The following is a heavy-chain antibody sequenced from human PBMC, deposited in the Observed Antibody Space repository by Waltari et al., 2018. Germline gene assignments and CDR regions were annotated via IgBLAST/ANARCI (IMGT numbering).Heavy chain of an antibody. J-gene: IGHJ3*01. V-gene: IGHV4-38-2*02. Sequence: QVQLQESGPGLVKPSETLSLTCTVSGYSISSGYYWGWIRQPPGKGLEWIGSIYHSGSTYYNPSLKSRVTISVDTSKNQFSLKLSSVTAADTAVYYCARGYSSSSPWGQGTMVTVSS. CDR1: GYSISSGYY. D-gene: IGHD6-6*01. CDR3: ARGYSSSSP. CDR2: IYHSGST.